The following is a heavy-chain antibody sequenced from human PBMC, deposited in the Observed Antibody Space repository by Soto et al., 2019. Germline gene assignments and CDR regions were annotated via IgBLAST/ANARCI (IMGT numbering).Heavy chain of an antibody. CDR2: TSGSGASK. CDR1: GFTFSRHA. V-gene: IGHV3-23*01. CDR3: ANTPGVIVVVTALEH. J-gene: IGHJ4*02. Sequence: EVELLESGGCMVQPGGSLRLSCVASGFTFSRHALACVRQVPGKGLEWCSATSGSGASKYDADPVKGRFTISRDNSNNTWFLQMNIVRAADTTVYYCANTPGVIVVVTALEHWGRGIAVIVSS. D-gene: IGHD3-22*01.